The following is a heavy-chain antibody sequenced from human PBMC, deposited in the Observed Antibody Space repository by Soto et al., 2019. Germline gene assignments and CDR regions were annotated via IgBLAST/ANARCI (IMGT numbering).Heavy chain of an antibody. J-gene: IGHJ4*02. V-gene: IGHV4-31*03. CDR2: IYYSGST. CDR1: GGSISSGGYY. Sequence: SETLSLTCTVSGGSISSGGYYWSWIRQHPGKGLEWIGYIYYSGSTYYNPSLKSRVTISVDTSKNQFSLKLSSVTAADTAVYYCATNQLLLWFGDPRSLDYWGQGTLVTVSA. CDR3: ATNQLLLWFGDPRSLDY. D-gene: IGHD3-10*01.